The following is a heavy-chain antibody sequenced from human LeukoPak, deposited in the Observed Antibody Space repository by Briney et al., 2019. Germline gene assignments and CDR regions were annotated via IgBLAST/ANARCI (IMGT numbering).Heavy chain of an antibody. CDR3: ATYKNWVAGDV. CDR1: GFSFSDSW. V-gene: IGHV3-7*01. Sequence: GGSLRLSCAASGFSFSDSWMSWVRQAPGKGPEWVANIKEDESQEHYADSVKGRFTVSRDNAKNSLVLQMNSLRVEDTAVYYCATYKNWVAGDVWGQGTTVSVSS. D-gene: IGHD7-27*01. J-gene: IGHJ6*02. CDR2: IKEDESQE.